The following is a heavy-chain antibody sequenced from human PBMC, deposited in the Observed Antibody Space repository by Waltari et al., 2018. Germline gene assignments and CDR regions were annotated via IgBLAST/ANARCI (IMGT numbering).Heavy chain of an antibody. J-gene: IGHJ4*02. CDR2: RRLAGGQK. V-gene: IGHV3-30*02. Sequence: QVQLVESGGGVVLPGGALRLSCKASGVIFSRQDMNWVRQAPGMGLEWVSRRRLAGGQKCYADTVKGRFTVSRDNSRDTLYLHMEGLRSGDTATYFCATQASISSPSFWGRGTLVTVSS. CDR3: ATQASISSPSF. D-gene: IGHD3-16*02. CDR1: GVIFSRQD.